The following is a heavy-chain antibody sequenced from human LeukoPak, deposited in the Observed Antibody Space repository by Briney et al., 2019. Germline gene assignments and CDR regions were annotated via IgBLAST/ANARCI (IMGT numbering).Heavy chain of an antibody. J-gene: IGHJ6*03. CDR2: VIPIFGTA. CDR1: GGTFSSYA. CDR3: ARCNGADYYYYYMDV. Sequence: GSSVKVSCKASGGTFSSYAISWVRQAPGQGLEWMGGVIPIFGTANYAQKFQGRVTITTDESTSTAYMELSSLRSEDTAVYYCARCNGADYYYYYMDVWGKGTTVTVSS. V-gene: IGHV1-69*05. D-gene: IGHD2-8*01.